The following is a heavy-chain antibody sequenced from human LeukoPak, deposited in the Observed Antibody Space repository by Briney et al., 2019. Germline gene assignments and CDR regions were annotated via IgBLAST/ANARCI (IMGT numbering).Heavy chain of an antibody. Sequence: ASVKVSCKASGYTFTSYDINWVRQATGQGLEWMGWINAGNGNTKYSQKFQGRVTITRDTSARTAYMELSSLRSEDTAVYYCASYSYGSVPFDYWGQGTLVSVSS. D-gene: IGHD5-18*01. CDR2: INAGNGNT. V-gene: IGHV1-3*01. CDR3: ASYSYGSVPFDY. CDR1: GYTFTSYD. J-gene: IGHJ4*02.